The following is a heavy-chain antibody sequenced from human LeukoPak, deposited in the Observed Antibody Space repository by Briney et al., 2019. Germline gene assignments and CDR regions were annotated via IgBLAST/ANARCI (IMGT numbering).Heavy chain of an antibody. J-gene: IGHJ4*02. V-gene: IGHV1-69*06. D-gene: IGHD3-16*01. CDR2: IIPIFGTA. CDR1: GGTFSNYA. Sequence: SVKVSCKASGGTFSNYAISWVRQAPGQGLEWMGGIIPIFGTANYAQKFRGRVTITADKSTRTAYMELSSLRSEDTAVYYCARDNDSRGPPHFDYWGQGTLVTVSS. CDR3: ARDNDSRGPPHFDY.